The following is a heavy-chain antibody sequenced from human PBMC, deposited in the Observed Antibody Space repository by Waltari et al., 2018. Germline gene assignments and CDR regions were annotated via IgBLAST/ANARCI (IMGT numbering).Heavy chain of an antibody. CDR1: GGSFSGYY. CDR3: ARLRPYYARVGGDFDY. Sequence: QVQLQQWGAGLLKPSETLSLTCAVYGGSFSGYYWSWIRQPPGKGLEWIGEINHSGSTNYNPSLKSRVTISVDTSKNQFSLKLSSVTAADTAVYYCARLRPYYARVGGDFDYWGQGTLVTVSS. CDR2: INHSGST. D-gene: IGHD3-16*01. V-gene: IGHV4-34*01. J-gene: IGHJ4*02.